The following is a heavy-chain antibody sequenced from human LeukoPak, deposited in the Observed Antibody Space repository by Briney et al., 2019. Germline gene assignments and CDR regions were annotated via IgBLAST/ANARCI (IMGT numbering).Heavy chain of an antibody. V-gene: IGHV4-61*02. Sequence: SETLSLTCTVSGGSISSGSYYWSWIRQPAGKEREWIGRIYTSGSTNYNPSLKSRVTISVDTSKNQFSLKLSSVTAADTAVYYCARGTMTDAFDIWGQGTMVTVSS. D-gene: IGHD3-22*01. CDR1: GGSISSGSYY. CDR2: IYTSGST. J-gene: IGHJ3*02. CDR3: ARGTMTDAFDI.